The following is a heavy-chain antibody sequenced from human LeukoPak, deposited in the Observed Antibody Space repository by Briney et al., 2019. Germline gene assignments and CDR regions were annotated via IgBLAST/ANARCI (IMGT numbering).Heavy chain of an antibody. Sequence: GGSLSLLCAASGFTFSNTWMSWVRQAPGKGLEWVGGIKSKTDGGTTDYAAPVKGRFTISRDDSKNTLYLQINSLKTEDTAVYYCTTDLGELFIWGQGTLVTVSS. J-gene: IGHJ4*02. CDR1: GFTFSNTW. CDR3: TTDLGELFI. V-gene: IGHV3-15*01. D-gene: IGHD3-10*01. CDR2: IKSKTDGGTT.